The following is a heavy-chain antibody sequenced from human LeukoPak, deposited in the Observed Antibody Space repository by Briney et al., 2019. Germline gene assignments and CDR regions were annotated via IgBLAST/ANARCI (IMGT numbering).Heavy chain of an antibody. Sequence: ASVKVSCKASGYTFTSYYMHWVRQAPGQGLEWMGIINPGGGSTSYAQKFQGRVTMTRDTSTSTVYMELSSLRSEDTAVYYCARPTLYGSGSYYFDYWGQGTLVTVSS. J-gene: IGHJ4*02. D-gene: IGHD3-10*01. CDR3: ARPTLYGSGSYYFDY. V-gene: IGHV1-46*01. CDR1: GYTFTSYY. CDR2: INPGGGST.